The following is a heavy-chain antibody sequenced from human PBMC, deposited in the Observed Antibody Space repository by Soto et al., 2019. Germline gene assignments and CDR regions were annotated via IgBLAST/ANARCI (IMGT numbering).Heavy chain of an antibody. CDR2: INPNSGGT. Sequence: GASVKVSCKASGYTFTGYYMHWVRQAPGQGLEWMGWINPNSGGTNYAQKFQGRVTMTRDTSISTAYMELSRLRSDDTAVYYCARDLLWFGDTEGYYYYYGMDVWGQGTTVTVSS. J-gene: IGHJ6*02. D-gene: IGHD3-10*01. CDR1: GYTFTGYY. CDR3: ARDLLWFGDTEGYYYYYGMDV. V-gene: IGHV1-2*02.